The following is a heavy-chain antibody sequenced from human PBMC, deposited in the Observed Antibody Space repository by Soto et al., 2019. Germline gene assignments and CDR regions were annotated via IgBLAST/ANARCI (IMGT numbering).Heavy chain of an antibody. V-gene: IGHV4-4*02. Sequence: QVQLQESGPGLVKPSGTLSLTCAVSGGSISSSNWWSWVRQPPGKGLEWIGEIYHSGSTNYNPSLKSRVHIPVDKSKNQFSLKLSSVTAADTAVYYCARGSSWFHWYFDLWGRGTLVTVSS. CDR1: GGSISSSNW. CDR2: IYHSGST. J-gene: IGHJ2*01. CDR3: ARGSSWFHWYFDL. D-gene: IGHD6-13*01.